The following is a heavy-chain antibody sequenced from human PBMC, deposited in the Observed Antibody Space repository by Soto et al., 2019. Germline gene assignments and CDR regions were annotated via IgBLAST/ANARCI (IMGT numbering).Heavy chain of an antibody. Sequence: PGGSLRLSCAASGFTFRSYAMNWVRQAPGKGLEWVSSISGTGASTYYADSVKGRFTISRDYSKTTLSLQMNSLRAEDTAVYYCAKGGEYSYTFDYWGQGALVTVSS. D-gene: IGHD4-17*01. V-gene: IGHV3-23*01. CDR2: ISGTGAST. CDR1: GFTFRSYA. J-gene: IGHJ4*02. CDR3: AKGGEYSYTFDY.